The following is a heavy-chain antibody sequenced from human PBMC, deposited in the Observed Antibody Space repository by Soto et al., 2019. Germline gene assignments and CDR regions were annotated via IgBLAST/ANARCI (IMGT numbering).Heavy chain of an antibody. J-gene: IGHJ4*02. V-gene: IGHV5-51*01. CDR3: ARHSYYYDRIGYYPADY. CDR2: IYPGDSDT. Sequence: PGESLKISCKGSGYSFTSYWIGWVRQMPGKGLEWMGIIYPGDSDTRYSPSFQGQVTISADKSISTAYLQWSSLKASDTAIYYCARHSYYYDRIGYYPADYWGQGTLVTVSS. D-gene: IGHD3-22*01. CDR1: GYSFTSYW.